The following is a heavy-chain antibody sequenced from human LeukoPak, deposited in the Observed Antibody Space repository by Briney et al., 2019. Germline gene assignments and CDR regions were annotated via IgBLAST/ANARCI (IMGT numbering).Heavy chain of an antibody. D-gene: IGHD3-22*01. CDR3: ARVRGFSYYDSSGYPTKADY. CDR1: GFTFSSYS. J-gene: IGHJ4*02. CDR2: ISSSSSYI. Sequence: GGSLRLSCAASGFTFSSYSMNWVRQAPGKGLEWVSSISSSSSYIYYADSVKGRFTISRDNAKNSLYLQMNSLRAEDTAVYYCARVRGFSYYDSSGYPTKADYWGQGTLVTVSS. V-gene: IGHV3-21*01.